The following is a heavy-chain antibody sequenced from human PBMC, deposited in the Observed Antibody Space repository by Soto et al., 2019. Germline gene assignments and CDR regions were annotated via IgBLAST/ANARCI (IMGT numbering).Heavy chain of an antibody. J-gene: IGHJ4*02. CDR1: GDSISTFY. V-gene: IGHV4-59*01. CDR3: ARVRSNLFDY. Sequence: SETLSLTCTVSGDSISTFYWSWTRQPPGKGLEWIGYIHYSGSINYNPSLKSQVIISVDTSKNQFSLKLSSVTAADTAVYFCARVRSNLFDYWGQGTLVTVSS. D-gene: IGHD3-3*01. CDR2: IHYSGSI.